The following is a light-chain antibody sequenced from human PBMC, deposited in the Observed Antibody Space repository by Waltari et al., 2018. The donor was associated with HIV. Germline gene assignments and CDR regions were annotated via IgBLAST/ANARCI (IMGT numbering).Light chain of an antibody. CDR2: DVS. CDR1: SSDIGSYNR. V-gene: IGLV2-14*01. CDR3: SSYTTSSTF. Sequence: QSALTQPASVSGSPGQSITISCTGTSSDIGSYNRVSWYQQHPGKAPKLMIYDVSNRPSGVSDRFSGSKSGNPASLTISGLQAEDEAHYYCSSYTTSSTFFGGGTKLTVL. J-gene: IGLJ2*01.